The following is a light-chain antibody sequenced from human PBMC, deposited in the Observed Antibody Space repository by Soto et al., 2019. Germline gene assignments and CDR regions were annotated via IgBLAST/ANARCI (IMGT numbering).Light chain of an antibody. J-gene: IGLJ2*01. CDR1: SGYSNSK. Sequence: QLVLTQPPSASASLGASVTITCTLSSGYSNSKVDWYQQRPGKGPRFVMRVGTGGIVGSKGDGIPDRFSVLGSGLNRYLTIKNIQEEDESDYHCGADHGSGSNFVVVFGGGTKLTVL. CDR3: GADHGSGSNFVVV. V-gene: IGLV9-49*01. CDR2: VGTGGIVG.